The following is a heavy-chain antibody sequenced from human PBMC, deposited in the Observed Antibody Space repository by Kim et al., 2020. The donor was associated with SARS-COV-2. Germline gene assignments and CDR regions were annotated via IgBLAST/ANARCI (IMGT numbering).Heavy chain of an antibody. CDR1: GFTFSSYA. J-gene: IGHJ4*02. CDR3: AKDDYYDSSVQSNY. D-gene: IGHD3-22*01. CDR2: ISGSGGST. V-gene: IGHV3-23*01. Sequence: GGSLRLSCAASGFTFSSYAMNWVRQAPGKGLEWVSGISGSGGSTYYADSVKGRFTISRDISKNTLYLKMNSLRAEDTAVYYCAKDDYYDSSVQSNYWGQGTLVTVSS.